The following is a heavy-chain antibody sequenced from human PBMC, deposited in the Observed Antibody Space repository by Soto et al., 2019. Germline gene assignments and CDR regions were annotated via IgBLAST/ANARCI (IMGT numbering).Heavy chain of an antibody. V-gene: IGHV3-23*01. CDR1: GFTFSSYA. Sequence: EVQLLESGGGLVQPGGSLRLSCAASGFTFSSYAMSWVRQAPGKGLEWASAISGSGGSTYYADSVKGRFTISRDNSKNTLYLQMNSLRAEDTAVYYCAKSLYYDSSGPPWFDPWGQGTLVTVSS. J-gene: IGHJ5*02. CDR2: ISGSGGST. D-gene: IGHD3-22*01. CDR3: AKSLYYDSSGPPWFDP.